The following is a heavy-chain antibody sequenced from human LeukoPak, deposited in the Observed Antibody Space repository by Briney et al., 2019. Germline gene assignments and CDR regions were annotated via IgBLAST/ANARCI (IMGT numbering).Heavy chain of an antibody. J-gene: IGHJ4*02. CDR1: GFPFSTYW. Sequence: GGSLRLSCAASGFPFSTYWMDWVRQAPGKGLVWVTRINSEGTYTTYAGSVKGRFTISRDNAKNTLYLQMDTLRAEDTAVYYCARARFKSDYWGQGTLVTVSS. V-gene: IGHV3-74*01. CDR2: INSEGTYT. CDR3: ARARFKSDY. D-gene: IGHD3-3*01.